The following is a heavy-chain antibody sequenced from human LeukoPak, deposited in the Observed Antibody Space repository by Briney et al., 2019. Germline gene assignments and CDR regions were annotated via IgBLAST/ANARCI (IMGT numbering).Heavy chain of an antibody. J-gene: IGHJ6*02. CDR3: AKGIWLDYYYYGMDV. D-gene: IGHD6-19*01. V-gene: IGHV3-23*01. Sequence: PGGSLRLSCAASGFTFSSYAMSWVRQAPGKGLEWVSAISGSGGSTYYADSVKGRFTISRDNSKNTLYLQMNSLRAEDTAVYYCAKGIWLDYYYYGMDVWGQGTTVTVSS. CDR2: ISGSGGST. CDR1: GFTFSSYA.